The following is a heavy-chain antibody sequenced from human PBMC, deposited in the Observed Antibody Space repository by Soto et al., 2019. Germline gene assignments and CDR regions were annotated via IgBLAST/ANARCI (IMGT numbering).Heavy chain of an antibody. J-gene: IGHJ6*02. CDR2: VSTHDDDT. CDR3: AREADFWSGVYYYYGMDV. V-gene: IGHV1-18*01. D-gene: IGHD3-3*01. CDR1: GYTFNMYG. Sequence: ASVKVSCKTSGYTFNMYGISWARQAPGQGLEWMGYVSTHDDDTIYAQKFQGRVTMTRNTSTTTAYMELSSLISEDTAVYYCAREADFWSGVYYYYGMDVWGQGTTVTVSS.